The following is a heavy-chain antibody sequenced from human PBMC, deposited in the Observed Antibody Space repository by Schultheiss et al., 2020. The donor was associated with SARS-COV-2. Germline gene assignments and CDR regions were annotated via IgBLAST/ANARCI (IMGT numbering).Heavy chain of an antibody. J-gene: IGHJ4*02. V-gene: IGHV3-33*08. Sequence: GGSLRLSCAASGFTFDDYGMSWVRQAPGKGLEWVAVIWYDGSNKYYADSVKGRFTISRDNSKNTLYLQMNSLRAEDTAVYYCARDRLASTYYYGSGIPFDYWGQGTLVTVSS. CDR1: GFTFDDYG. CDR2: IWYDGSNK. CDR3: ARDRLASTYYYGSGIPFDY. D-gene: IGHD3-10*01.